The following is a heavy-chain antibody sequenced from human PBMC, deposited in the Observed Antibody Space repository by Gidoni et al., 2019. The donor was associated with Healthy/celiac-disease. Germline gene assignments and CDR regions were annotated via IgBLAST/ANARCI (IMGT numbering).Heavy chain of an antibody. V-gene: IGHV3-33*01. Sequence: QVQLVESGGGVVQPGRSLRLPCAASGFPFRSYGMHWVRQAPGKGLEWVAFIWYDGSNKYYADSVKGRFTISRDNSKNTLYLQMNSLRAEDTAVYYCARDPGYSYGYPYYYYGMDVWGQGTTVTVSS. CDR1: GFPFRSYG. CDR2: IWYDGSNK. CDR3: ARDPGYSYGYPYYYYGMDV. J-gene: IGHJ6*02. D-gene: IGHD5-18*01.